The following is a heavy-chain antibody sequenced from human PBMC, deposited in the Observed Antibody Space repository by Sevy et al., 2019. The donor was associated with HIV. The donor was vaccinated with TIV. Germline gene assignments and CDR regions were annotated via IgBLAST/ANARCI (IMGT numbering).Heavy chain of an antibody. CDR3: VRDGLGGYIYSLDC. D-gene: IGHD5-12*01. J-gene: IGHJ4*02. CDR2: MKQDGSEK. V-gene: IGHV3-7*01. CDR1: GFTFSSYW. Sequence: GGSLRLSCAASGFTFSSYWMSWVRQAPGKGLEWVATMKQDGSEKYYVDSVKGRFTISRDNAKNSLFLQMNSLRVEDTAVYYCVRDGLGGYIYSLDCWGQGTLVTVSS.